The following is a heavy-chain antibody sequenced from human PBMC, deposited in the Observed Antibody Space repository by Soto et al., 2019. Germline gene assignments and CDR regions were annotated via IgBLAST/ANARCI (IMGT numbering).Heavy chain of an antibody. Sequence: PSETLSLTCTVSGVSIISYYWSWIRQPTGKGLEWIGYIYYSGSTYYNPSLKSRVTISVDTSKNQFSLKLSSVTAADTAVYYCARGITGTTYYYYYGMDVWGQGTTVTV. CDR3: ARGITGTTYYYYYGMDV. D-gene: IGHD1-7*01. V-gene: IGHV4-59*06. J-gene: IGHJ6*02. CDR2: IYYSGST. CDR1: GVSIISYY.